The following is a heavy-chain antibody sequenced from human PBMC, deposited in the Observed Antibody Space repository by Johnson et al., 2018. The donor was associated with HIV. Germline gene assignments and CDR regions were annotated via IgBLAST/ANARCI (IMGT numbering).Heavy chain of an antibody. CDR1: GFTFSSYW. CDR2: ISYDGSNK. D-gene: IGHD3-3*01. Sequence: QVQLVESGGGLVQPGGSLRLSCAASGFTFSSYWMHWVRQAPGKGLVWVAVISYDGSNKYYADSVKGRFTISRDNSKKTLYLQMNSLRAEDTSVYYCARVTSRIYNFWIGGPGAFDIGGQGTMVTVSS. J-gene: IGHJ3*02. V-gene: IGHV3-30*03. CDR3: ARVTSRIYNFWIGGPGAFDI.